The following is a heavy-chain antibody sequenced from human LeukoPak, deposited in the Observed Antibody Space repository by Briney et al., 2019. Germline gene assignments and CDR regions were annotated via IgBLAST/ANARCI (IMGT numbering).Heavy chain of an antibody. CDR1: GFTFDDHA. V-gene: IGHV3-43*02. CDR3: AKDMPPGYYYYGMDV. J-gene: IGHJ6*02. Sequence: GGSLRLSCAASGFTFDDHAMHWVRQAPGKGLEWVSLISGDGGSTYYADSVKGRFTISRDNSKNSLYLQMNSLRTEDTALYYCAKDMPPGYYYYGMDVWGQGTTVTVSS. CDR2: ISGDGGST. D-gene: IGHD7-27*01.